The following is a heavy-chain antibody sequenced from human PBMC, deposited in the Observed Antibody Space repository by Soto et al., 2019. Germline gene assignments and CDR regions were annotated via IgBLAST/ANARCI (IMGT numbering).Heavy chain of an antibody. CDR1: GYSFAGYW. CDR3: ARQIYDSDTGPNFQYYFDS. D-gene: IGHD3-22*01. Sequence: PGESLKISCKGSGYSFAGYWITWVRQKPGKGLGWMGRIDPSDSQTYYSPSFRGHVTISVTKSITTVFLQWSSLRASDTAMYYCARQIYDSDTGPNFQYYFDSWGKGTPGTVSS. CDR2: IDPSDSQT. V-gene: IGHV5-10-1*01. J-gene: IGHJ4*02.